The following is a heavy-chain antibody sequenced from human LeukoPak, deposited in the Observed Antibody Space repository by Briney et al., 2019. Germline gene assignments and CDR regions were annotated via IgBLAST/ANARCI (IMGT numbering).Heavy chain of an antibody. CDR1: GFTFSSYW. CDR2: INSDGSST. D-gene: IGHD5-12*01. V-gene: IGHV3-74*01. CDR3: ARDQGGRVATGYYFDY. J-gene: IGHJ4*02. Sequence: GGSLRLSCAASGFTFSSYWMHWVRQAPGKGLVWVSRINSDGSSTSYADSVKGRFTISRDNAKNSLYLQMNSLRAEDTAVYYCARDQGGRVATGYYFDYWGQGTLVTVSS.